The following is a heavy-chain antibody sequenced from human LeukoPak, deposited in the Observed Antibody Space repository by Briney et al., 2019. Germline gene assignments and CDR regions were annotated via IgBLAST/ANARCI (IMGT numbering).Heavy chain of an antibody. J-gene: IGHJ4*02. D-gene: IGHD3-22*01. Sequence: SETLSLTCAVYGGSFSGYYWSWLRQPPGKGLEWIGEINHSGSTNYNPSLKSRVTISVDTSKNQFSLKLSSVTATDTAVYYCARRGYYDSSGYVFDYWGQGTLVTVSS. V-gene: IGHV4-34*01. CDR1: GGSFSGYY. CDR3: ARRGYYDSSGYVFDY. CDR2: INHSGST.